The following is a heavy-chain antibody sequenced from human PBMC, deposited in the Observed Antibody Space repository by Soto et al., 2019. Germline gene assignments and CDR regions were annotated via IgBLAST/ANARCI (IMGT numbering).Heavy chain of an antibody. CDR2: ISYDGSNK. D-gene: IGHD1-7*01. V-gene: IGHV3-30-3*01. CDR1: GFTFSSYA. J-gene: IGHJ6*02. Sequence: QVQLVESGGGVVQPGRSLRLSCAAAGFTFSSYAMHWVRQAPGQGLEWVALISYDGSNKYYADSVKGRFTISRDNSKNTLDLQMNSLGPEDAAVYHCARDQGGTTLYYHGMDVWGQGTKVTVSS. CDR3: ARDQGGTTLYYHGMDV.